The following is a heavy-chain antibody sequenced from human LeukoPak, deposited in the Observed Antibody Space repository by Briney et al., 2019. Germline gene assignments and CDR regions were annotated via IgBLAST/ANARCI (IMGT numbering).Heavy chain of an antibody. CDR3: ARHRYYFDF. J-gene: IGHJ4*02. D-gene: IGHD2-15*01. V-gene: IGHV3-48*03. Sequence: GGSLRLSCADSGATFSKYEMNWVRQAPGKGLQWISYISSSGGTIYYADAVKGRFTISRDNAKNSLFLQMNSMRVEDTAVYYCARHRYYFDFWGQGTLVTVSP. CDR1: GATFSKYE. CDR2: ISSSGGTI.